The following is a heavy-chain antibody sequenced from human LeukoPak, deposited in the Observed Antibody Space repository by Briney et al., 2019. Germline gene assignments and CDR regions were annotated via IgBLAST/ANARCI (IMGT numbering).Heavy chain of an antibody. Sequence: PSETLSLTCAVYGGSFSGYYWSWIRQPPGKGLEWIGKINHSGSTNYNPSLKSRVTISVDTSKNQFSLKLSSVTAADTAVYYCARGAGYNWSRGYYFDYWGQGTLVTVSS. J-gene: IGHJ4*02. CDR3: ARGAGYNWSRGYYFDY. CDR1: GGSFSGYY. CDR2: INHSGST. D-gene: IGHD1-20*01. V-gene: IGHV4-34*01.